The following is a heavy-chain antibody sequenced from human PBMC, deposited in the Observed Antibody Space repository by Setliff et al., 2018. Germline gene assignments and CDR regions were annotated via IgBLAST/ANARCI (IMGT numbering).Heavy chain of an antibody. J-gene: IGHJ4*02. D-gene: IGHD3-16*01. CDR3: ARDGGEY. V-gene: IGHV3-7*01. CDR2: IKQDGSEK. Sequence: LRLSCEASGFTFTSYWMSWVRQAPGKGLEWVANIKQDGSEKYYVDSVKGRFAISRDNAKNSLYLQMNSLRAEDTAMYYCARDGGEYWGQGTLVTVSS. CDR1: GFTFTSYW.